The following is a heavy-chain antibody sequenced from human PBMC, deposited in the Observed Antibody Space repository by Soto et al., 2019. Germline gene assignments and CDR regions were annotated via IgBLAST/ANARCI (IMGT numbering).Heavy chain of an antibody. CDR3: ARDTMPGYFQFDY. CDR1: GYTFTNYG. V-gene: IGHV1-18*01. J-gene: IGHJ4*02. Sequence: QVQLVQSGAEVKKPGASVKVSCRASGYTFTNYGISWVRQAPGQGLEWMGWINANNGNTNYAQTLQGTVTMTTDTSTSTAYMELRSLRSDDTAVYYCARDTMPGYFQFDYWGQGTLVTVSS. CDR2: INANNGNT. D-gene: IGHD3-9*01.